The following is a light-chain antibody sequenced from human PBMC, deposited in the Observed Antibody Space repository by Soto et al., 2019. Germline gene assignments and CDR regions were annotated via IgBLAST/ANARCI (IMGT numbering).Light chain of an antibody. CDR1: SSNIGSNT. J-gene: IGLJ2*01. CDR3: AAWDDGLNGSVV. CDR2: SNN. Sequence: QSVLTQPPSASGTPGQRVTISCSGSSSNIGSNTVNWYQQLPGTAPKLLIYSNNQRPSGVPDRFSGSKSGTSASLAISGRQSEDEADYYCAAWDDGLNGSVVFGGGTKLTVL. V-gene: IGLV1-44*01.